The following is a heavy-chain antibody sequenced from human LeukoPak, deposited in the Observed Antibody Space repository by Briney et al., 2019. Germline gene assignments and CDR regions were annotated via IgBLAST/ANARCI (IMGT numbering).Heavy chain of an antibody. CDR3: ARGGTSGSLIY. J-gene: IGHJ4*02. CDR1: GFTFSSYW. D-gene: IGHD1-26*01. CDR2: INSDGSST. V-gene: IGHV3-74*01. Sequence: GGSLRLSCAASGFTFSSYWMHWVRQAPGKGLVWVSRINSDGSSTNYADSVKGRFTISRDNAKNTLSLQINSLRAEDTAVYYCARGGTSGSLIYWGQGTLVTVSS.